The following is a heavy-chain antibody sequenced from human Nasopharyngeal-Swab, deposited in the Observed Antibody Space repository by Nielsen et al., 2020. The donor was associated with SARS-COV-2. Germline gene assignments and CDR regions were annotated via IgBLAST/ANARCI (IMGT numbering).Heavy chain of an antibody. J-gene: IGHJ6*02. CDR2: ISGSGGST. Sequence: GESLKISCAASGFTFSSYAMSWVRQAPGKGLEWVSAISGSGGSTYYADSVKGRFTISRDNSKNTLYLQMNSLRAEDTAVYYCAKPIVRGVPDYYYYYGMDVWGQGTTVTVSS. D-gene: IGHD3-10*01. CDR3: AKPIVRGVPDYYYYYGMDV. CDR1: GFTFSSYA. V-gene: IGHV3-23*01.